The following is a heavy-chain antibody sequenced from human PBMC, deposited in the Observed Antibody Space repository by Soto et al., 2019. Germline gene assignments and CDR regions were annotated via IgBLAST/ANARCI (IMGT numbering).Heavy chain of an antibody. CDR1: GFTVSNNY. CDR2: IYSGGST. J-gene: IGHJ4*02. CDR3: AAYSHKGY. V-gene: IGHV3-66*01. D-gene: IGHD3-16*01. Sequence: GGSLRLSCAASGFTVSNNYMSWVRQAPGKGLGWVSLIYSGGSTYYADSVKGRFTISRDSSKNTLYLQMNSLRVEDTAMYYCAAYSHKGYWGQGTLVTVSS.